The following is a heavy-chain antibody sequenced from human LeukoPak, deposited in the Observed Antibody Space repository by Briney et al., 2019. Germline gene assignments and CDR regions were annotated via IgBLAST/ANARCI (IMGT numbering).Heavy chain of an antibody. CDR2: VRSNAYGGST. CDR3: TRGGQLLGKGYFFDY. CDR1: GFTFGDYA. Sequence: GGSLRLSCTPSGFTFGDYAMSWVRQAPGKGLEWVGLVRSNAYGGSTESATSVKGRFTFSRGDSKSIAYLQMSSLTTEDTAVYFCTRGGQLLGKGYFFDYWGQGTVVTVSS. D-gene: IGHD3-10*01. J-gene: IGHJ4*02. V-gene: IGHV3-49*04.